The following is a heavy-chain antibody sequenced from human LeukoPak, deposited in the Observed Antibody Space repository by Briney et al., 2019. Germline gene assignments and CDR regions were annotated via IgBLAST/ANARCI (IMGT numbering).Heavy chain of an antibody. CDR2: ISGSGGST. Sequence: GGSLRLSCAASGFTFSSYAMSWVRQAPGKGLEWVSAISGSGGSTYYADSVKGRFTISGDNSKNTLYLQMNSLRAEDTAVYYCAKETLGYCSGGSCADYWGQGTLVTVSS. CDR3: AKETLGYCSGGSCADY. V-gene: IGHV3-23*01. CDR1: GFTFSSYA. J-gene: IGHJ4*02. D-gene: IGHD2-15*01.